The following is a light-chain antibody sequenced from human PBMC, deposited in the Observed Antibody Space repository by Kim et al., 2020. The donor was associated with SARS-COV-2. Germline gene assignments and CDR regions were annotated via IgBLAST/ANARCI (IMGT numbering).Light chain of an antibody. V-gene: IGLV1-40*01. CDR1: TSNIGAGYD. CDR2: GNS. Sequence: VTISCTGSTSNIGAGYDVHWYQQLPGTAPNLLIYGNSNRPSGVPDRFSGSKSGTSASLAITGLQAEDEADYYCQSYDSSLSGYVVFGGGTQLTVL. J-gene: IGLJ2*01. CDR3: QSYDSSLSGYVV.